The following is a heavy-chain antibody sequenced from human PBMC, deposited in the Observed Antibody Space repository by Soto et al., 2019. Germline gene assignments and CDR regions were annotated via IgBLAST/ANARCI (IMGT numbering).Heavy chain of an antibody. CDR2: MNPNSGNT. J-gene: IGHJ6*02. CDR3: ARRGYSSSWYYYSYYGMDV. D-gene: IGHD6-13*01. V-gene: IGHV1-8*01. CDR1: GYTFTSYD. Sequence: QVQLAQSGAEVKKPGASVKVSCKASGYTFTSYDINWVRQATGQGLEWMGWMNPNSGNTGYAQKFQGRVTMTRNTSVVTAYMEMSRLRSEDTAVYYCARRGYSSSWYYYSYYGMDVWGQGTTVTVSS.